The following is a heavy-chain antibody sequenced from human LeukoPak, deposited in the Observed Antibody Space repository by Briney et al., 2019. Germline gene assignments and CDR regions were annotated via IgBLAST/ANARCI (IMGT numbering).Heavy chain of an antibody. D-gene: IGHD6-19*01. Sequence: ASVKVSCKASGYTFTGYYMHWVRQAPGQGLEWMGWINPNSGGTNYAQKFQGRVTMTRDTSISTAYMELSRLRSDDTAVYYCARVIAVAQGDWFDPWGQGTLVSVSP. CDR2: INPNSGGT. V-gene: IGHV1-2*02. CDR3: ARVIAVAQGDWFDP. CDR1: GYTFTGYY. J-gene: IGHJ5*02.